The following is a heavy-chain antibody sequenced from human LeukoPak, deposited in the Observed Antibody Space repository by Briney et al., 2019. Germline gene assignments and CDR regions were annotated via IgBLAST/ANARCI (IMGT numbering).Heavy chain of an antibody. D-gene: IGHD4-17*01. Sequence: GGSLSLSCAASGLTFSSYGMHWVRQAPGKGLEWVAVICYDGSNESYGDSVKGRFTIYRDNSKNTLYLQMNSLRAEDTAVYYWARGIGDYVSYYGMDVWGQGTTVTVSS. CDR2: ICYDGSNE. CDR3: ARGIGDYVSYYGMDV. CDR1: GLTFSSYG. J-gene: IGHJ6*02. V-gene: IGHV3-33*01.